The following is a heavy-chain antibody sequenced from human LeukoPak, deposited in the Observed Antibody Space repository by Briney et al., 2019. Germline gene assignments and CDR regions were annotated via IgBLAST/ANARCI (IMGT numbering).Heavy chain of an antibody. J-gene: IGHJ4*02. CDR2: ISSSSSVM. CDR1: GFTFSSYT. D-gene: IGHD6-13*01. V-gene: IGHV3-48*01. Sequence: SGGSLRLSCAASGFTFSSYTMNWVRQAPGKGLEWLSYISSSSSVMYYADSVKGRFTISRDNAKNSLYLQMNSLRAEDTAVYYCARDLRQQLVEGEDSYWGQGTLVTVSS. CDR3: ARDLRQQLVEGEDSY.